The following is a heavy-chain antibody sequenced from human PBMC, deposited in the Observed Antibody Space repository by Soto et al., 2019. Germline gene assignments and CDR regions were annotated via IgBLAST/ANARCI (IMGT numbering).Heavy chain of an antibody. D-gene: IGHD3-10*01. Sequence: QVQLVQSGTEVKKPGSSVKVSCKASGGTFRSNAISWVRQAPGQGLEWMGGLILTFGTTNYAQKFQGSVTITAGESASTAYMELSSLRSDDTAVYYCASLPSFYYGSGYGMDVWGQGTTVTVSS. CDR1: GGTFRSNA. CDR3: ASLPSFYYGSGYGMDV. V-gene: IGHV1-69*01. J-gene: IGHJ6*02. CDR2: LILTFGTT.